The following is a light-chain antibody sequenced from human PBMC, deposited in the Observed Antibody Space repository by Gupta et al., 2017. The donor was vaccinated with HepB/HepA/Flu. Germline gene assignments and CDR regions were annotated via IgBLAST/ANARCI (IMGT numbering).Light chain of an antibody. J-gene: IGLJ3*02. CDR2: RND. CDR3: SAWDSSISAWV. V-gene: IGLV10-54*04. CDR1: SNSVGNQG. Sequence: QACLTQQPSVSKGLRQNATLICTANSNSVGNQGAAWLQQHQGHPPKLLSYRNDNRPSGISERFSASRSGNTASLTITGPQPEDEADYYCSAWDSSISAWVFGGGTKLTVL.